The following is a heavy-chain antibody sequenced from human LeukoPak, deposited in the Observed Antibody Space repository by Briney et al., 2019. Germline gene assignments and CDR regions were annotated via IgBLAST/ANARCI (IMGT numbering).Heavy chain of an antibody. J-gene: IGHJ6*02. V-gene: IGHV1-24*01. D-gene: IGHD6-19*01. CDR3: ATDSGIAVAPYCYYGMDV. CDR1: GYTLTELS. CDR2: FDPEDGET. Sequence: ASVKVSCKVSGYTLTELSMHWVRQAPGKGLEWMGGFDPEDGETIYAQKFQGRVTMTEDTSTDTAYMELSSLRSGDTAVYYCATDSGIAVAPYCYYGMDVWGQGTTVTVSS.